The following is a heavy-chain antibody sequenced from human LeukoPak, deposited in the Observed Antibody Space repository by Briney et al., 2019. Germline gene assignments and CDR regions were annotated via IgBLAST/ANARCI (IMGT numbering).Heavy chain of an antibody. CDR2: IKEDGSEK. Sequence: GGSLRLSCAASGFTFSSYWMSWVRQAPGKGLEWVANIKEDGSEKRDVDSVKGRFTISRDNSKNTLYLQMNSLRAEDTAVYYCARQAGAYSHPYDYWGQGTLVTVSS. J-gene: IGHJ4*02. V-gene: IGHV3-7*03. D-gene: IGHD4/OR15-4a*01. CDR3: ARQAGAYSHPYDY. CDR1: GFTFSSYW.